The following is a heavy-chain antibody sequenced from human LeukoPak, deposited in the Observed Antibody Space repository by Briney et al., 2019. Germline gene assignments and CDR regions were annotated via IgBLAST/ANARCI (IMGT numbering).Heavy chain of an antibody. CDR2: ISAYNGNT. D-gene: IGHD6-13*01. CDR3: ARDRAAAGSALNSAAFDT. CDR1: GYTFTSYG. V-gene: IGHV1-18*01. J-gene: IGHJ3*02. Sequence: ASVKVSCKASGYTFTSYGISWVRQAPGQGLEWMGWISAYNGNTNYAQKLQGRVTMTTDTSTSTAYMELRSLRSDDTAVYYCARDRAAAGSALNSAAFDTWGQGTMVTVSS.